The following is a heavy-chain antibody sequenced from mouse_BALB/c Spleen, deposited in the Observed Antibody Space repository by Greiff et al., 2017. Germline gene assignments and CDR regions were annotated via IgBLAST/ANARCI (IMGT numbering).Heavy chain of an antibody. Sequence: EVKLEESGAELVKPGASVKLSCTASGFNFKDTYMHWVKQRPEQGLEWIGRIDPANGNTKYDPKFQGKATITADTSSNTAYLQLSSLTSEDTAVYYYARTYYGNSWFAYWGQGTLVTVSA. CDR2: IDPANGNT. CDR1: GFNFKDTY. D-gene: IGHD2-1*01. J-gene: IGHJ3*01. V-gene: IGHV14-3*02. CDR3: ARTYYGNSWFAY.